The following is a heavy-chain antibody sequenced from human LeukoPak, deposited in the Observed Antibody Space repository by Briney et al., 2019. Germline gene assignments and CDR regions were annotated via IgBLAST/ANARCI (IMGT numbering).Heavy chain of an antibody. CDR3: AKGRVVWFGELFDY. D-gene: IGHD3-10*01. Sequence: PGGSLRLSCAASGFTFSSYAMSWVRQAPGKGLEWVSAISGRGGVTYYADSVKGRFTISRDDSKNTLYLQMNSLRAEDTAVYYCAKGRVVWFGELFDYWGQGTLVTVFS. CDR2: ISGRGGVT. V-gene: IGHV3-23*01. CDR1: GFTFSSYA. J-gene: IGHJ4*02.